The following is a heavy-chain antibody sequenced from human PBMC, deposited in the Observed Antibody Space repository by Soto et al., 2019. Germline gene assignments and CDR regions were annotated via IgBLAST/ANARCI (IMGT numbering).Heavy chain of an antibody. D-gene: IGHD1-26*01. Sequence: XESLKTSCKGSGYSFTSYWIGWVRQMPGKGLEWMGIIYPGDSDTRYSPSFQGQVTISADKSIRTAYLQWSSLKAADTAMYYCARHLAYSGSYYYYYNMDVWGQGTTVTVSS. CDR3: ARHLAYSGSYYYYYNMDV. CDR2: IYPGDSDT. V-gene: IGHV5-51*01. J-gene: IGHJ6*03. CDR1: GYSFTSYW.